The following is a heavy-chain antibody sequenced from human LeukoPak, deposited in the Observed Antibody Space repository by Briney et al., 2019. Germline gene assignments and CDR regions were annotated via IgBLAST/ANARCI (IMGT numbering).Heavy chain of an antibody. Sequence: GASVKVSCKVSGYTLTELSMHWVRQAPGEGLEWMGGFDPEDGETIYAQKFQGRVTMTRDTSTSTVYMELSSLRSEDTAVYYCARSTLSWDAFDIWGQGTMVTVSS. CDR3: ARSTLSWDAFDI. J-gene: IGHJ3*02. CDR2: FDPEDGET. D-gene: IGHD6-13*01. V-gene: IGHV1-24*01. CDR1: GYTLTELS.